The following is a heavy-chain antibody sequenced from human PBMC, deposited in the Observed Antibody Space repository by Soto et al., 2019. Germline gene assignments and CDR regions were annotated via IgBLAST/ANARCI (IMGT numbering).Heavy chain of an antibody. CDR2: MSNDGINK. CDR3: AREEHIVVVTAITAEYFHH. CDR1: GFIYSSYG. D-gene: IGHD2-21*02. J-gene: IGHJ1*01. V-gene: IGHV3-30*03. Sequence: WGSLRLSCAGSGFIYSSYGIHWVRQAPGKGLEWEAAMSNDGINKNYAESVKGRFSISRDNSKNTLYLQTDSMRVYDKDVYFPAREEHIVVVTAITAEYFHHWVQGTL.